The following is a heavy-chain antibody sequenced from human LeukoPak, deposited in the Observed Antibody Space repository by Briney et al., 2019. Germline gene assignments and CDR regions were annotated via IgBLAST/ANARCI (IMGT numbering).Heavy chain of an antibody. CDR2: ISAYNGNT. CDR3: ARGGGVAYYYDSSGYLRDQAFDI. D-gene: IGHD3-22*01. CDR1: GYTFTSYG. V-gene: IGHV1-18*01. J-gene: IGHJ3*02. Sequence: ASVKVSCKASGYTFTSYGISWVRQAPGQGLEWMGWISAYNGNTNYAQKLQGRVTMTTDTSTSTAYMELRSLRSDDAAVYYCARGGGVAYYYDSSGYLRDQAFDIWGQGTMVTVSS.